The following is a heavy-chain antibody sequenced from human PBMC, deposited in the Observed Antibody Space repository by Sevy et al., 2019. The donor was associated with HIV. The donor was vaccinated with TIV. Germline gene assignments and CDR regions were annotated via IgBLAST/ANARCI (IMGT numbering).Heavy chain of an antibody. CDR1: GFTFSSYA. CDR3: AKDGNPAAVYYYMDV. V-gene: IGHV3-23*01. Sequence: GGSLRLSCAASGFTFSSYAMSWVRQAPGKGLEWVSAISGSGGSTYYADSVKGRFTISRDNSKNTLYLQMDSLRAEDTAVYYCAKDGNPAAVYYYMDVWGKGTTVTVSS. J-gene: IGHJ6*03. CDR2: ISGSGGST. D-gene: IGHD1-1*01.